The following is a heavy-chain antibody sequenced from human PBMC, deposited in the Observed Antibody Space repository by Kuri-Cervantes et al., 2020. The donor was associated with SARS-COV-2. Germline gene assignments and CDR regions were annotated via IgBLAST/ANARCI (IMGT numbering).Heavy chain of an antibody. Sequence: GGSLRLSCAASGFTFSGHWIHWVRQAPGKGLVWVSRINPDGSYTNNADSVKGRFTLSRDNAKNMLFLQMNSLRAEDTAVYYCARDRVFGVVSDYYGMDVWGQGTTVTVSS. CDR1: GFTFSGHW. V-gene: IGHV3-74*01. CDR2: INPDGSYT. J-gene: IGHJ6*02. D-gene: IGHD3-3*01. CDR3: ARDRVFGVVSDYYGMDV.